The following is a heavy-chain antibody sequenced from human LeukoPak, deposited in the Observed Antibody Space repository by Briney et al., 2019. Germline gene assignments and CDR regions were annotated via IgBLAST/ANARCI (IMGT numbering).Heavy chain of an antibody. V-gene: IGHV4-31*03. CDR2: IYYSGST. CDR3: ARGGVVVVAARLGAFDI. D-gene: IGHD2-15*01. CDR1: GGSISSGGYY. Sequence: SETLSLTCTVSGGSISSGGYYWSWLRQHPGKGLEWIGYIYYSGSTYYNPSLKSRVTISVDTSKNQFSLKLSSVTAADTAVYYCARGGVVVVAARLGAFDIWGQGTMVTVSS. J-gene: IGHJ3*02.